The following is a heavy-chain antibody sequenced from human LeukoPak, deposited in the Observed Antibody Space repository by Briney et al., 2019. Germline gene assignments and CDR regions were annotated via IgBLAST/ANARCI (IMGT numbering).Heavy chain of an antibody. V-gene: IGHV3-7*01. CDR2: IKQDGIYK. Sequence: GGSLRLSCAASGFTFSSYWMSWVRQAPGKGLEWVAKIKQDGIYKYYVDSLKGRFTISRDNAKNSLYLQMNRLRAEDTAVYYCARIGYSSSSFDYWGQGTLVTVSS. CDR3: ARIGYSSSSFDY. CDR1: GFTFSSYW. D-gene: IGHD6-6*01. J-gene: IGHJ4*02.